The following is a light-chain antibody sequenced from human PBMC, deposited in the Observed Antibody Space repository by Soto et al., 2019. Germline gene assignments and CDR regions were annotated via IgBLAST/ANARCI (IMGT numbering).Light chain of an antibody. CDR2: DDN. Sequence: QSVLTQPPSVSAAPGQDVTISCSGSSSNLAYNSLSWYQQLPGTAPKLLIYDDNERPSGIPARFSGSKSGTSATLGITGLETGDEADYYCGAWDDSLNVYVFGSGTKVTVL. CDR1: SSNLAYNS. J-gene: IGLJ1*01. V-gene: IGLV1-51*01. CDR3: GAWDDSLNVYV.